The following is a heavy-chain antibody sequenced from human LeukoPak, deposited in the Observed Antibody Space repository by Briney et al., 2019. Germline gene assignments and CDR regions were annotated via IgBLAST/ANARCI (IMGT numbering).Heavy chain of an antibody. CDR2: IRYDGSNK. CDR3: AKDRIAARLSPTAQDY. Sequence: GGSLRLSCAASGFTFSSYGMHWVRQAPGKGLEWVAFIRYDGSNKYYADSVKGRFTISRDNSKNTLYLQMNSLRAEDTAVYYCAKDRIAARLSPTAQDYWGQGTLVTVSS. CDR1: GFTFSSYG. V-gene: IGHV3-30*02. D-gene: IGHD6-6*01. J-gene: IGHJ4*02.